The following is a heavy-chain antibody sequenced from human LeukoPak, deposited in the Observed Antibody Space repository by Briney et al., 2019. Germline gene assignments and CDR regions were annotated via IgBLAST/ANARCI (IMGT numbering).Heavy chain of an antibody. CDR3: ARHKFLEWLPDDQHFDY. Sequence: SETLSLTCAVYGGSFSGYYWSWIRQPPGKGLEWIGEINHSGSTNYNPSLKSRVTISVDTSKNQFSLKLSSVTAADTAVYYCARHKFLEWLPDDQHFDYWGQGTLVTVSS. V-gene: IGHV4-34*01. J-gene: IGHJ4*02. D-gene: IGHD3-3*01. CDR1: GGSFSGYY. CDR2: INHSGST.